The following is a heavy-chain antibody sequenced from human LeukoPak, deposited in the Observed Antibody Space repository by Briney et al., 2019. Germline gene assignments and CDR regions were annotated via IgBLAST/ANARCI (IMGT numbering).Heavy chain of an antibody. V-gene: IGHV3-23*01. J-gene: IGHJ4*02. CDR1: GGSISSSN. CDR2: ISGSGGST. D-gene: IGHD3-22*01. Sequence: NPSETLSLTCAVSGGSISSSNWWSWVRQAPGKGLEWVSAISGSGGSTYYADSVKGRFTISRDNSQNTLYLQMNSLRAEDTAVYYCAKDPYDSSGYYVVLNEHWGQGTLVTVSS. CDR3: AKDPYDSSGYYVVLNEH.